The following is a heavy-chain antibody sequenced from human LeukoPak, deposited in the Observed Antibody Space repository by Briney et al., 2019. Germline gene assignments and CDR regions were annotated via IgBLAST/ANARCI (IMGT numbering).Heavy chain of an antibody. CDR2: IKQDGSEK. Sequence: PGGSLRLSCAASGFTFSSYWMSWVRQAPGKGLEWVANIKQDGSEKYYVDSVKGRFTISRDNSKNTLYLQMNSLRAEDTAVYYCAKSGALYGYCFDYWGQGILVTVSS. V-gene: IGHV3-7*01. J-gene: IGHJ4*02. CDR3: AKSGALYGYCFDY. D-gene: IGHD5-24*01. CDR1: GFTFSSYW.